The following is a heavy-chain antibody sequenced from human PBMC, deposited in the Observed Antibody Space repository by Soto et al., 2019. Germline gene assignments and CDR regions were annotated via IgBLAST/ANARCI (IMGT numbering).Heavy chain of an antibody. CDR3: ARSGYSFAWGY. CDR2: INSDGST. J-gene: IGHJ4*02. V-gene: IGHV3-53*01. D-gene: IGHD5-18*01. Sequence: EVQLVESGGGLIPPGGSLRLSCAASGFLVNSAYMTWVRQAPGKGLEWLSMINSDGSTLYAESVKGRFTISRDNSKNRRDLQMKSLRAEDTAMYYCARSGYSFAWGYWGQGTLVIVTS. CDR1: GFLVNSAY.